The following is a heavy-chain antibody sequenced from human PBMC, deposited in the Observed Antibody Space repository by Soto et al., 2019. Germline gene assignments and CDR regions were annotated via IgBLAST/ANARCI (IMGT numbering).Heavy chain of an antibody. J-gene: IGHJ4*02. D-gene: IGHD2-2*01. Sequence: EVQLVQSGAEVKKPGESLKISCKGSGYTFTHYWIGWVRQMPGKGQEWMGFIYAGDSDIRYSPSFQGQVTISADKSISTAYLQWSSLQASDSGMYYCARLGLVPAGHKAVHYWGQGTLVTVSS. CDR2: IYAGDSDI. CDR1: GYTFTHYW. V-gene: IGHV5-51*01. CDR3: ARLGLVPAGHKAVHY.